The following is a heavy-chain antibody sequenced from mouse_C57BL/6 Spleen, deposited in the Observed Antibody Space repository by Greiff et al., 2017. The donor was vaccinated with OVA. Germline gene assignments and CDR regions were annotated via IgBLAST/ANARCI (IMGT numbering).Heavy chain of an antibody. Sequence: QVQLQQSGAELMKPGASVKLSCKATGYTFTGYWIEWVKQRPGHGLEWIGEILPGSGSTNYNAKFKGKATFTADTSSNTAYMQLSSLTTEDSAISYCASPLTGPFDYWGQGTTLTVSS. CDR3: ASPLTGPFDY. V-gene: IGHV1-9*01. CDR1: GYTFTGYW. CDR2: ILPGSGST. J-gene: IGHJ2*01. D-gene: IGHD4-1*01.